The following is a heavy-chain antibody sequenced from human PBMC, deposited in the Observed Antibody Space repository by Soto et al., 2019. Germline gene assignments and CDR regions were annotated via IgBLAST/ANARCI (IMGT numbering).Heavy chain of an antibody. J-gene: IGHJ4*02. CDR1: GYTFINSA. V-gene: IGHV1-3*01. CDR3: ARRRAAYSYLDFDN. CDR2: INAANGDT. Sequence: ASVKVSCKASGYTFINSALHWVRQAPGQRLEWMGWINAANGDTKYSQNFQGRVTITRDTSASTRYMELSSLTSEDTAVYYCARRRAAYSYLDFDNWGQGTPVTVSS. D-gene: IGHD4-4*01.